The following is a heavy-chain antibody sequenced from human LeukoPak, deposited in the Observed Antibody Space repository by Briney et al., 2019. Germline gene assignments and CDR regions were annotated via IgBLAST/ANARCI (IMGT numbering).Heavy chain of an antibody. D-gene: IGHD5-24*01. J-gene: IGHJ4*02. Sequence: ASVKVSCKVSGYTLTELSMHWVRQAPGKGLEWMGGFDPEDGETIYAQKFQGRVTMTEDTSTDTAYMELSSLRSEDTAVYYCARVGRDGYNLDYWGQGTLVTVSS. CDR1: GYTLTELS. CDR2: FDPEDGET. CDR3: ARVGRDGYNLDY. V-gene: IGHV1-24*01.